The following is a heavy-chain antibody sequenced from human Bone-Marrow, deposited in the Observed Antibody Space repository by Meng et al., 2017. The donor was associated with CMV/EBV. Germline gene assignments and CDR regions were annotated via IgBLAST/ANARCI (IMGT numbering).Heavy chain of an antibody. CDR2: ISSSGSTI. D-gene: IGHD3-3*01. V-gene: IGHV3-48*04. J-gene: IGHJ4*02. CDR3: ARDDYDFWSGYYYYFDY. Sequence: GESLKIHCPASRFTFSSYWMSWVRQTPGKGLEWVSYISSSGSTIYYADSVKGRFTISRDNAKNLLYLQMNSLRSEDSAVYYCARDDYDFWSGYYYYFDYWGQGTLVTFSS. CDR1: RFTFSSYW.